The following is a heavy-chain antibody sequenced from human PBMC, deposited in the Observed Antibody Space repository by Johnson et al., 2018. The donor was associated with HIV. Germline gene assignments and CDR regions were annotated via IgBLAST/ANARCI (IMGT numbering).Heavy chain of an antibody. CDR2: ISYDGSNK. Sequence: QVQLVESGGGVVQPGRSLRLSCAASGFNFSSDGMHWVRQAPGKGLEWVAVISYDGSNKYYADSVKGRFTISRDNSKNTLYLQMNSLRAEDTAVYYCARDGQDRDDAFDIWGQGTMVTVSS. D-gene: IGHD3-22*01. CDR1: GFNFSSDG. CDR3: ARDGQDRDDAFDI. V-gene: IGHV3-30*19. J-gene: IGHJ3*02.